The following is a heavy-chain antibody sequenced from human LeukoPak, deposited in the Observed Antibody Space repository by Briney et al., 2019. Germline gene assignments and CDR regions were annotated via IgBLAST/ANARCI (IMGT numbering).Heavy chain of an antibody. CDR1: GFTLNNYW. Sequence: GGSLRLSCAASGFTLNNYWMNWVRQAPGKGLEWVANIWEDGSQKYYVDSVKGRFTISRDNAKNSLYPQMNSRRAEDTAVYYCARGDSSSKIDYWGQGTLVTVSS. D-gene: IGHD6-6*01. V-gene: IGHV3-7*01. J-gene: IGHJ4*02. CDR2: IWEDGSQK. CDR3: ARGDSSSKIDY.